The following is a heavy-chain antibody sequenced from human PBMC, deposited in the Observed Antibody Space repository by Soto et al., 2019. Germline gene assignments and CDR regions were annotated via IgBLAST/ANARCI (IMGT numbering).Heavy chain of an antibody. CDR2: IYPGDSDT. CDR1: GYSFTSYW. Sequence: PGESLKISCKGSGYSFTSYWIGWVRQMPGKGLEWMGIIYPGDSDTRCSPSFQGQVTISADKSISTAYLQWSSLKASDTAMYYCAKTAMFRTKTTGNFDYWGQGTLVTVSS. J-gene: IGHJ4*02. V-gene: IGHV5-51*01. D-gene: IGHD5-18*01. CDR3: AKTAMFRTKTTGNFDY.